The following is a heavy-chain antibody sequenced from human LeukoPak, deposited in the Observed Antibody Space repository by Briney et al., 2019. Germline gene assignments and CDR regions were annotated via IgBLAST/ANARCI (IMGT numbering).Heavy chain of an antibody. CDR1: GYTFTGYY. J-gene: IGHJ4*02. CDR3: ARAERVGATRFDY. V-gene: IGHV1-2*02. D-gene: IGHD1-26*01. Sequence: GASVKVSCKASGYTFTGYYMHWVRQAPGQGLEWMGWINPNSGGTNYAQKFQGRVTMTRDTSISTAYMELSRLRSDDTAVYYCARAERVGATRFDYWGQGTLVTVSS. CDR2: INPNSGGT.